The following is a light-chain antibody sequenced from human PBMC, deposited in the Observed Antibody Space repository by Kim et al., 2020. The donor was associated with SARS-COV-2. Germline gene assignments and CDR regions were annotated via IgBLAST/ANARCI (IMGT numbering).Light chain of an antibody. Sequence: PGDRSALSCRAGQSVSSYLAWYQQKPGQAPRLLIYDASNRATGIPARFSGSGSGTDFTLTISSLEPEDFAVFYCQQRKNWPLTFGGGTKVDIK. CDR2: DAS. J-gene: IGKJ4*01. CDR3: QQRKNWPLT. CDR1: QSVSSY. V-gene: IGKV3-11*01.